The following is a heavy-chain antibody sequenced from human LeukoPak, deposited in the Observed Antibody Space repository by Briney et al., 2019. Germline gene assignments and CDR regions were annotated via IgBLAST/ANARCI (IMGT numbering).Heavy chain of an antibody. J-gene: IGHJ5*02. CDR2: ISSSGSTI. V-gene: IGHV3-48*03. D-gene: IGHD3-10*01. Sequence: GGSLRLSCAASGFTFSSYEMNWVRQAPGKGLEWVPYISSSGSTIYYADSVKGRFTISRDNAKNSLYLQMNSLRAEDTAVYYCARAPTYYGSGLWFDPWGQGTLVTVSS. CDR1: GFTFSSYE. CDR3: ARAPTYYGSGLWFDP.